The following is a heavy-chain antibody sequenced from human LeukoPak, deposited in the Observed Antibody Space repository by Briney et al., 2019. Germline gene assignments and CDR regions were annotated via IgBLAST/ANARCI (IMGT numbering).Heavy chain of an antibody. CDR3: ARDKVDEAGDYGGWFDS. J-gene: IGHJ5*01. CDR2: INPNSGGT. D-gene: IGHD4-17*01. CDR1: GYTFTGYY. V-gene: IGHV1-2*02. Sequence: ASVKVSCKASGYTFTGYYMHWVRQAPGQGLEWMGWINPNSGGTNYAQKFQGRVTMTRDTSISTAYMELSRLRSDDTAVYYCARDKVDEAGDYGGWFDSWGQGTLVTVSS.